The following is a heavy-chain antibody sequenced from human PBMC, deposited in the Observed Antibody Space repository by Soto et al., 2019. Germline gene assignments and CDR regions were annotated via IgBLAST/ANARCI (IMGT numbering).Heavy chain of an antibody. D-gene: IGHD6-6*01. J-gene: IGHJ6*02. V-gene: IGHV3-21*01. CDR2: ISSSSSYI. Sequence: PGGSLRLSCAASGFTFSSYSMNWVRQAPGKGLEWVSSISSSSSYIYYADSVKGRFTISRDNAKNSLYLQMNSLRAEDTAVYYCAREERIAARQGYDYYYGMDVWGQGTTVTVSS. CDR3: AREERIAARQGYDYYYGMDV. CDR1: GFTFSSYS.